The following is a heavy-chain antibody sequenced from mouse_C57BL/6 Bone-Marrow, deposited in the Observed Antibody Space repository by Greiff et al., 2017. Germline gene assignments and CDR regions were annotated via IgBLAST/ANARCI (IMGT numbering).Heavy chain of an antibody. D-gene: IGHD2-1*01. Sequence: EVQLKQSGPELVKPGASVKISCKASGYTFTDYYMNWVRQSHGKSLEWIGDINPNNGGTSYNQKFKGKATLTVDKSSSTAYMELRSLTSEDSAVYYCARHYYGNPFDYWGQGTTLTVSS. CDR1: GYTFTDYY. CDR2: INPNNGGT. J-gene: IGHJ2*01. V-gene: IGHV1-26*01. CDR3: ARHYYGNPFDY.